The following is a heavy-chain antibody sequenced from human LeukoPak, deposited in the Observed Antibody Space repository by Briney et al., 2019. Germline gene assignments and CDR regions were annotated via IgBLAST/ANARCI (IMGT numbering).Heavy chain of an antibody. CDR2: INPSGGST. CDR3: AMEQQLVRGNDY. CDR1: GYTFTSYY. Sequence: ASVKVSCKASGYTFTSYYMHWVRQSPGQGLEWMGIINPSGGSTSYAQKFQGRVTMTRDTSTSTVYMELSSLRSEDTAVYYCAMEQQLVRGNDYWGQGTLVTVSS. J-gene: IGHJ4*02. V-gene: IGHV1-46*01. D-gene: IGHD6-13*01.